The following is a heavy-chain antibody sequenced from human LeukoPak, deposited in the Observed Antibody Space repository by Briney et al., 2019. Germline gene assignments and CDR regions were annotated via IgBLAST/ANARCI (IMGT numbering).Heavy chain of an antibody. CDR3: GRIEVASDAFDF. J-gene: IGHJ3*01. CDR2: INHSGST. Sequence: SETLSLTCAAYGGSFSGYYWSWIRQPPGKGLEWIGEINHSGSTNYNPSLKSRVTISVDTSKNQFSLKLSSVTAADTAVYYCGRIEVASDAFDFWGQGTMVTVSS. CDR1: GGSFSGYY. V-gene: IGHV4-34*01. D-gene: IGHD5-12*01.